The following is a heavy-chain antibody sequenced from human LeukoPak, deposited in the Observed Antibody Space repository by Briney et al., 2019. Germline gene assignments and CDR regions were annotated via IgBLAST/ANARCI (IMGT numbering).Heavy chain of an antibody. J-gene: IGHJ4*02. CDR2: IRRQIYGGTP. CDR1: GFTFGDYA. D-gene: IGHD1-26*01. Sequence: GGSLRLSCTASGFTFGDYAVSWFRQAPGKGLEWIGFIRRQIYGGTPEYAASVEGRFTISRNDSKSIASLHMDSLKTEDTAVYYCTRWDGTEIDYWGQGTLVTVS. V-gene: IGHV3-49*03. CDR3: TRWDGTEIDY.